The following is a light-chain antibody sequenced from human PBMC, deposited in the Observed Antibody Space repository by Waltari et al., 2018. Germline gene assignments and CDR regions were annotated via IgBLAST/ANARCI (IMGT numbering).Light chain of an antibody. J-gene: IGKJ5*01. Sequence: DIQMTQSPSTLSASVGDTVNITCRASQTISTWLAWYQQKSGKAPKLLIYRASTLQTGFPSRFSASGSGTEFTLTISSLQPGDFGTYYCQQYDSYLITFGQGTRLEIK. CDR3: QQYDSYLIT. CDR2: RAS. CDR1: QTISTW. V-gene: IGKV1-5*03.